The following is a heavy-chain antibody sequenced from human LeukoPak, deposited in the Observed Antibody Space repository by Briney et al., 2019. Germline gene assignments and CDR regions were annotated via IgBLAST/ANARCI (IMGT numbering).Heavy chain of an antibody. J-gene: IGHJ4*02. D-gene: IGHD2-2*01. CDR1: GFTVSSNY. CDR2: ISGSGAST. CDR3: AKAALRYQLLSSLDY. Sequence: GGSLRLSCAASGFTVSSNYMNWARQAPGKGLEWVSAISGSGASTYYADSVKGRFTISRDNSKNTLYLQMNSLRAEDTAIYYCAKAALRYQLLSSLDYWGQGTLVTVSS. V-gene: IGHV3-23*01.